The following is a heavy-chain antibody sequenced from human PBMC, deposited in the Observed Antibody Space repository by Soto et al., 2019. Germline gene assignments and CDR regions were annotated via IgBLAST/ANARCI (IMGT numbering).Heavy chain of an antibody. Sequence: SQTLSLTSALSGDSVSINSAAWNWIRQSPSRGLEWLGRTYYRSKWYNDYAVSVKSRITINPDTSKNQFSLQLNSVTPEDTAVYYCARVSTMVRGAIDYWGQGTLVTVSS. D-gene: IGHD3-10*01. V-gene: IGHV6-1*01. J-gene: IGHJ4*02. CDR3: ARVSTMVRGAIDY. CDR1: GDSVSINSAA. CDR2: TYYRSKWYN.